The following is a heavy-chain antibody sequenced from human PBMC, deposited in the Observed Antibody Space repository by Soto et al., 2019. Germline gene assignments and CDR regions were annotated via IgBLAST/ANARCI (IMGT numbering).Heavy chain of an antibody. V-gene: IGHV1-3*01. J-gene: IGHJ4*02. CDR2: INAGNGNT. CDR1: GYRFTSYA. CDR3: ATPIVAFY. Sequence: ASVKVSCKASGYRFTSYAIRWVRQAPGQRLEWMGWINAGNGNTKYSQKFQGRVIITRDTSAGTAYMELRSLRSEDTAVYYCATPIVAFYWGQGTLVTVS. D-gene: IGHD5-12*01.